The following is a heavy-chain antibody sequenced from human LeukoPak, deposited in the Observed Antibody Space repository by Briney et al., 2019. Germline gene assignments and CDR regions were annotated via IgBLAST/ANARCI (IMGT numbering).Heavy chain of an antibody. V-gene: IGHV5-51*02. D-gene: IGHD2-15*01. Sequence: GESLKISCHGYGHGFLNQWTAWVRPISRQGMGWMGMIYPDDSGIRVSPSFQGQVTLSADKSINSAYFQWSDLKASDSAIYYCARLLIEGRRNYYHYMDIWGEGTTVTVSS. CDR2: IYPDDSGI. CDR1: GHGFLNQW. CDR3: ARLLIEGRRNYYHYMDI. J-gene: IGHJ6*03.